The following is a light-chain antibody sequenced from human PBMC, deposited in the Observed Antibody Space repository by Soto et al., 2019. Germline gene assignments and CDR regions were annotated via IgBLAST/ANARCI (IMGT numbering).Light chain of an antibody. V-gene: IGKV3-11*01. Sequence: EIVLTQSPATLSLSPGERATLSCRASQSVSSYLAWYQQKVGQAPRLLIYDASNRATGIPARLSGSGSGTDFTLTISSLEPEDFAVYYCQQRSNWAYTFGQGTKLEIK. J-gene: IGKJ2*01. CDR1: QSVSSY. CDR2: DAS. CDR3: QQRSNWAYT.